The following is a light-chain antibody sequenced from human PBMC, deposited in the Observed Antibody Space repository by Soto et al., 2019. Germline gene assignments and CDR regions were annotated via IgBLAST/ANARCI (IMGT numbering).Light chain of an antibody. CDR2: GAS. CDR1: QSVNIN. J-gene: IGKJ4*01. CDR3: QQYKDWPPLT. V-gene: IGKV3D-15*01. Sequence: EIAMTQSPVTLSASPGERVTLSCRASQSVNINLAWYQQRPGQAPRVLIYGASNRASVIPDRFSCSGSGTDFTLPIGRLEPDDFALYYCQQYKDWPPLTFGGRTRVEIK.